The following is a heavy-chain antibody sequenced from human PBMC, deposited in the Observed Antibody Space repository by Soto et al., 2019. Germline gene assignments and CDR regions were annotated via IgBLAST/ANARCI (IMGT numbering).Heavy chain of an antibody. V-gene: IGHV1-69*01. CDR1: GGTFTAYA. CDR2: IIPIFGTA. D-gene: IGHD2-2*01. Sequence: QVQLVQSGAEVKKPGSSVRVSCKAPGGTFTAYAITWVQQAPGQGLEWMGGIIPIFGTANNAQKFQGRVTITADESTSTAYMELSSLRSEDTAVYYCARRDIVVVPAVTYYYYYGMDVWGQGTTVTVSS. J-gene: IGHJ6*02. CDR3: ARRDIVVVPAVTYYYYYGMDV.